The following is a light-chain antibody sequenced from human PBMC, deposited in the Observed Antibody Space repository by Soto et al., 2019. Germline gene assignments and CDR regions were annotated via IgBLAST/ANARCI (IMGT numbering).Light chain of an antibody. CDR3: HQYGSSPIT. CDR1: QSVSSSY. Sequence: ILLTQSPCTLSLSPGERATLSCRTSQSVSSSYLAWYQQKPGQAPRLLMYAASSRATGIPERFSGSGSGTDFSLTISRLAAEDFALFYCHQYGSSPITFGQGTRLEIK. V-gene: IGKV3-20*01. J-gene: IGKJ5*01. CDR2: AAS.